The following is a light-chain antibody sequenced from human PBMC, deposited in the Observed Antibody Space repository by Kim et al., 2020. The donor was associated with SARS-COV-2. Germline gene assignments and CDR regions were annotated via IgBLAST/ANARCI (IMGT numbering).Light chain of an antibody. CDR3: QVWDSSPVV. J-gene: IGLJ2*01. V-gene: IGLV3-9*01. CDR2: RDG. CDR1: NIGSKN. Sequence: SVARGQTARITCGGNNIGSKNVRWYQQKPGQAPVLVIYRDGDRPSGIPERFSGSNSGNTATLTISRAQAGDEADYYCQVWDSSPVVFGGGTKLTVL.